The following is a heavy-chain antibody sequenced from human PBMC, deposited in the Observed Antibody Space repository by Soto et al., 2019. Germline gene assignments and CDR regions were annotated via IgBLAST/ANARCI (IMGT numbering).Heavy chain of an antibody. CDR1: GFTVSSNY. J-gene: IGHJ6*03. D-gene: IGHD6-13*01. V-gene: IGHV3-66*01. Sequence: GGSLRLSCAASGFTVSSNYMSWVRQAPGKGLEWVSVIYSGGSTYYADSVKGRFTISRDNSKNTLYLQMNSLRAEDTAVYYCARDGGPLIAAAGRVDGDYYYYYMDVWGKGTTVTVSS. CDR3: ARDGGPLIAAAGRVDGDYYYYYMDV. CDR2: IYSGGST.